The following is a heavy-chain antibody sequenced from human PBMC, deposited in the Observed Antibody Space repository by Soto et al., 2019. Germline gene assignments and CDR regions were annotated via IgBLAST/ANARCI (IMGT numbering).Heavy chain of an antibody. J-gene: IGHJ6*02. V-gene: IGHV1-69*02. CDR1: GGSFTTFI. Sequence: QVQLVQSGAEVKKPGSSVKVSCKASGGSFTTFIVTWVRQAPGQGLEWMGRIIPVLGVAYYAQKFQGRVTITADKSTNIPYKELSSLRSEDTAVYYCATSATTGSATPAYYGMDVWGLGTTVTVSS. CDR2: IIPVLGVA. D-gene: IGHD2-15*01. CDR3: ATSATTGSATPAYYGMDV.